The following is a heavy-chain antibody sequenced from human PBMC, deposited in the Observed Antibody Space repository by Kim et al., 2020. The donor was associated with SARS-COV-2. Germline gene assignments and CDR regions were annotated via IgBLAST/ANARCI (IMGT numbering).Heavy chain of an antibody. D-gene: IGHD3-9*01. CDR1: GGSISSGGYY. CDR2: IYYSGST. Sequence: SETLSLTCTVSGGSISSGGYYWSWIRQHPGKGLEWIGYIYYSGSTYYNPSLKSRVTISVDTSKNQFSLKLNSVTAADTALYYCARGDLTGRGYFDYWGQGTLVTVSS. J-gene: IGHJ4*02. V-gene: IGHV4-31*03. CDR3: ARGDLTGRGYFDY.